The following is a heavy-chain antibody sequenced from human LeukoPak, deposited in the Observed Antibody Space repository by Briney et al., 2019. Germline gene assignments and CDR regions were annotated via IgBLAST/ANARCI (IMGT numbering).Heavy chain of an antibody. J-gene: IGHJ6*02. CDR2: MNPNSGDT. CDR1: GNTFTSYD. CDR3: ARKIVVVAAFYYYYYGMDV. D-gene: IGHD2-15*01. Sequence: ASVKVSCKASGNTFTSYDINWVRQATGQGLEWMGWMNPNSGDTGYAQKFQGRVTMTRNTSISTAYMELSSLRSEDAAVYYCARKIVVVAAFYYYYYGMDVWGQGTTVTVSS. V-gene: IGHV1-8*01.